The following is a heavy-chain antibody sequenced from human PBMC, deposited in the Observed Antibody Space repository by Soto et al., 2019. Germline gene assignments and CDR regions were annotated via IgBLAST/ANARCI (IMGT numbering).Heavy chain of an antibody. CDR3: AREVMGGAAYFDS. V-gene: IGHV3-53*01. J-gene: IGHJ4*02. Sequence: SVRGRFTISRDDSKNTLHLQMNSLRVEDTAVYYCAREVMGGAAYFDSWGQGTLVTVSS. D-gene: IGHD2-8*01.